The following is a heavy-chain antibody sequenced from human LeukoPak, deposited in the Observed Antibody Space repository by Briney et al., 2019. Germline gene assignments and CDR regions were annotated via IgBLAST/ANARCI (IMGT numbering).Heavy chain of an antibody. D-gene: IGHD1-26*01. V-gene: IGHV4-59*08. CDR2: IFHSGST. Sequence: SETLSLTCTVSGGSISTYYWNWIRQPPGKGLEWIGYIFHSGSTNYNPPLKSRVTISVDTSKNQFSLKLSSVIAADAAVYYCARRGRVGATTSDAFDIWGQGTMVTVSS. CDR1: GGSISTYY. CDR3: ARRGRVGATTSDAFDI. J-gene: IGHJ3*02.